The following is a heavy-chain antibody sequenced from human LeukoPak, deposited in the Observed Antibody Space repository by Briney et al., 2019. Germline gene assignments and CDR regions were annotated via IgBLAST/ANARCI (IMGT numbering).Heavy chain of an antibody. CDR1: GFKFDDYG. Sequence: GSLRLSCTASGFKFDDYGMNWVRQAPGKGLEWVSYISSSGSTIYYADSVKGRFTISRDNAKNSLYLQMNSLRAEDTAVYYCARDDSGYVQYYFDYWGQGTLVTVSS. CDR3: ARDDSGYVQYYFDY. D-gene: IGHD5-12*01. J-gene: IGHJ4*02. CDR2: ISSSGSTI. V-gene: IGHV3-48*03.